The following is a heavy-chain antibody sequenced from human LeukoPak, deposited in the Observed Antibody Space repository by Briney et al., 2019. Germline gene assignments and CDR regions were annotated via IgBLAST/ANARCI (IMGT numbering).Heavy chain of an antibody. Sequence: PGGSLRLSCAASGFTFSYYGMHWVRQAPGKGLEWVAVIWYDGSNKYYADSVKGRFTISRDNSKNTLYLQMNSLRAEDTAVYYCARDGSYSSPNYYYGMDVWGQGTTVSVSS. D-gene: IGHD6-13*01. CDR1: GFTFSYYG. J-gene: IGHJ6*02. V-gene: IGHV3-33*01. CDR2: IWYDGSNK. CDR3: ARDGSYSSPNYYYGMDV.